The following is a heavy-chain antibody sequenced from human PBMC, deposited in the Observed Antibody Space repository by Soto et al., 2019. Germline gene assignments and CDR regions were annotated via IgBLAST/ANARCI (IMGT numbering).Heavy chain of an antibody. CDR3: ARDYDFMITFGGAEYYYGMDV. J-gene: IGHJ6*04. CDR1: VSTFTSYY. V-gene: IGHV1-46*01. CDR2: INPSGGST. D-gene: IGHD3-16*01. Sequence: SVKVSCKASVSTFTSYYMHWVRQAPGQGLEWMGIINPSGGSTSYAQKFQGRVTMTRDTSTSTVYMELSSLRSEDTAVYYCARDYDFMITFGGAEYYYGMDVWGKGTTVTLL.